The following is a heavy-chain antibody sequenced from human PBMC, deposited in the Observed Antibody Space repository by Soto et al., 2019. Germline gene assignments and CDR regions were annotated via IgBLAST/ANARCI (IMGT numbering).Heavy chain of an antibody. CDR1: GFTFSRYA. J-gene: IGHJ4*02. Sequence: QVQLVESGGGVVQPGRSLRLSCTASGFTFSRYAIHWVRQAPGKGLEWVALISYDGGNPYYVDSVKGRFTISRANPKNTLYLQLNRLRAEDTAVYYCARDQAHYYDCSGYYPDSWGQGTLVPVSS. D-gene: IGHD3-22*01. V-gene: IGHV3-30-3*01. CDR3: ARDQAHYYDCSGYYPDS. CDR2: ISYDGGNP.